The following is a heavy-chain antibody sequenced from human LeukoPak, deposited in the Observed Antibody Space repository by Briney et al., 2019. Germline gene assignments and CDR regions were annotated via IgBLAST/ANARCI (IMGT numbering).Heavy chain of an antibody. D-gene: IGHD6-13*01. CDR3: ARASTGYSSSGASYYYSYYMDV. J-gene: IGHJ6*03. V-gene: IGHV4-34*01. CDR1: GGSFSGYY. Sequence: SDTLSLTCALYGGSFSGYYWSWIRHPPGEGREWLGEINHSGSTNYNPPLNSRVAISVDASKNQFSLKLSSVTAADTDVYYCARASTGYSSSGASYYYSYYMDVWGKGTTVTVSS. CDR2: INHSGST.